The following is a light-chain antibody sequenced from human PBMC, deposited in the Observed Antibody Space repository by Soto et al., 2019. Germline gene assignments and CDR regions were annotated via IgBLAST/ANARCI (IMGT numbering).Light chain of an antibody. Sequence: QSALTQPASVSGSPGQSITISCSGTSSDIGSYNHVAWYQQSPGKSPKLMIYAVSDRPPGVSVRFSGSKSGITASLTISGLQPEDEADYYCTSYTDRQFYFFGTGTKVT. J-gene: IGLJ1*01. CDR2: AVS. V-gene: IGLV2-14*03. CDR1: SSDIGSYNH. CDR3: TSYTDRQFYF.